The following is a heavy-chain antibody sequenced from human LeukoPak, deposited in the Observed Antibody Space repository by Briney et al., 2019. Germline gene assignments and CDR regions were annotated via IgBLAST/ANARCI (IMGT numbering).Heavy chain of an antibody. Sequence: GRSLRLSCAASGFTFSSYGMHWVRQAPGKGLEWVAVIWYDGSNKYYADSVKGRFTISRDNAKNSLYLQMNSLRAEDTAVYYCASWNYYGSGTVNYWGQGTLVTVSS. J-gene: IGHJ4*02. CDR2: IWYDGSNK. CDR1: GFTFSSYG. V-gene: IGHV3-33*03. CDR3: ASWNYYGSGTVNY. D-gene: IGHD3-10*01.